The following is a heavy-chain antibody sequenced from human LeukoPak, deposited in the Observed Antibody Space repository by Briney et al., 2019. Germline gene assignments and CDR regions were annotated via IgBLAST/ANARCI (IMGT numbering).Heavy chain of an antibody. D-gene: IGHD3-22*01. CDR1: GYTFTSYY. V-gene: IGHV1-2*02. Sequence: GASVKVSCKASGYTFTSYYMHWVRQAPGQGLEWMGIINPNSGGTNYAQKFQGRVTMTRDTSISTAYMELSRLRSDDTAVYYCARAMGGYYDSSGYYIRDYWGQGTLVTVSS. CDR2: INPNSGGT. CDR3: ARAMGGYYDSSGYYIRDY. J-gene: IGHJ4*02.